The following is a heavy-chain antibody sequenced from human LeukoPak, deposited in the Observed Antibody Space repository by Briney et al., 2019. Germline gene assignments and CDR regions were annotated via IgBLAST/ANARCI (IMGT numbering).Heavy chain of an antibody. Sequence: SETLSLTCTVSGGSISSYYWSWIRQPPGKGLEWIGYIYYSGSTNYNPSLKSRVTISVDTSKNQFSLKLSSVTAADTAVYYCARGSPILTGYYTAGGSWFDPWGQGTLVTVSS. V-gene: IGHV4-59*01. CDR2: IYYSGST. CDR1: GGSISSYY. D-gene: IGHD3-9*01. CDR3: ARGSPILTGYYTAGGSWFDP. J-gene: IGHJ5*02.